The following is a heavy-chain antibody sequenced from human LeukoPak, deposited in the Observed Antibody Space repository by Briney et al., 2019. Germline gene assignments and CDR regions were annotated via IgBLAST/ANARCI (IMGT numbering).Heavy chain of an antibody. D-gene: IGHD3-22*01. V-gene: IGHV4-30-4*01. CDR2: IYYSGST. CDR1: GGSISSGDYY. J-gene: IGHJ4*02. Sequence: PSETLSLTCTVSGGSISSGDYYWRWIRQPPGKGLEWIGYIYYSGSTYYNPSLKSRVTISVDTSKNQFSLKLSSVTAADTAVYYCARAPPRYCDSSGRLSRGGTDRDYWGQGTLVTVSS. CDR3: ARAPPRYCDSSGRLSRGGTDRDY.